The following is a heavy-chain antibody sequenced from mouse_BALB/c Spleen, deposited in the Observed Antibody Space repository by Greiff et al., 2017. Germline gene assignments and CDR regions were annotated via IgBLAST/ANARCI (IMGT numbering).Heavy chain of an antibody. V-gene: IGHV2-3*01. D-gene: IGHD2-3*01. CDR3: AKPDGPYAMDY. Sequence: VNVVESGPGLVALSQSLSITCTVSGFSLTSYGVSWVRQPPGKGLEWLGVIWGDGSTNYHSALISRLSISKDNSKSQVFLKLNSLQTDDTATYYCAKPDGPYAMDYWGQGTSVTVSS. CDR2: IWGDGST. J-gene: IGHJ4*01. CDR1: GFSLTSYG.